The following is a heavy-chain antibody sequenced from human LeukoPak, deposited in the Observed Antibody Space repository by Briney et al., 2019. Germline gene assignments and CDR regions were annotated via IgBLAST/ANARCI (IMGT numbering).Heavy chain of an antibody. CDR2: INWNGGST. CDR1: GFTIDDYG. Sequence: GGSLRLSCAASGFTIDDYGLSWVRQAPGKGLEWVSGINWNGGSTGYADSVKGRFTISRDNAKNSLYLQMNSLRAEDTALYYCARGTEPTWMLETFDIWGQGTMVTVRS. D-gene: IGHD1-14*01. J-gene: IGHJ3*02. CDR3: ARGTEPTWMLETFDI. V-gene: IGHV3-20*04.